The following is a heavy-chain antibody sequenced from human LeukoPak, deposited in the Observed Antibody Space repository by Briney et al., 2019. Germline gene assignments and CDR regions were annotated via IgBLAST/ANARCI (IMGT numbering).Heavy chain of an antibody. CDR2: INPSGGST. J-gene: IGHJ3*02. Sequence: ASVKVSRKASGYTFTSYYMHWVRQAPGQGLEWMGIINPSGGSTSYAQKFQGRVTMTRDTSTSTVYMELSSLRSEDTAVYYCARGQPPSIAAADDAFDIWGQGTMVTVSS. CDR1: GYTFTSYY. D-gene: IGHD6-13*01. V-gene: IGHV1-46*01. CDR3: ARGQPPSIAAADDAFDI.